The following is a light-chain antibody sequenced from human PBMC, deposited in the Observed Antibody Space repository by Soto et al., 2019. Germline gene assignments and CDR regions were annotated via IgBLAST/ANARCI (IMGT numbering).Light chain of an antibody. V-gene: IGLV2-14*01. Sequence: QSVLTQPASVSGSPGQSITISCTGTSSDVGDYNYVSWYQQHPGKAPKLMIYEVSNRPSEISNRFSGSKSGNTASLTISGLQAEDEADYYCSSYTGSSTPYVFGTGTKLTVL. CDR3: SSYTGSSTPYV. CDR2: EVS. CDR1: SSDVGDYNY. J-gene: IGLJ1*01.